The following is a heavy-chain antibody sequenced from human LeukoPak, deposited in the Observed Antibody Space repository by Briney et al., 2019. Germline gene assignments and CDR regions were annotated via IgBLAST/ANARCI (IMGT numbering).Heavy chain of an antibody. V-gene: IGHV1-8*01. CDR2: MNPNSGNT. CDR3: ARGRYFDWLFGLKRTYYFDY. Sequence: ASVKVSCKASGYTFTSYDINWVRQATGQGLEWMGWMNPNSGNTGYAQKFQGRVTMTRNTSISTAYMELSSLRSEDTAVYYCARGRYFDWLFGLKRTYYFDYWGQGTLVTVSS. CDR1: GYTFTSYD. J-gene: IGHJ4*02. D-gene: IGHD3-9*01.